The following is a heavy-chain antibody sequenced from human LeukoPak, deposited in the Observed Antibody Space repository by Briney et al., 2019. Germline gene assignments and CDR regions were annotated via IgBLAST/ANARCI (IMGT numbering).Heavy chain of an antibody. D-gene: IGHD3-22*01. CDR3: ARQPIPYYYDSTDDY. Sequence: SETLSLTCTVSGGSISSSSYYWGWIRQPPGQGLEWIGSIYYSGSTYYNPSLKSRVTISVDTSKNQFSLKLSSVTAADTAVYYCARQPIPYYYDSTDDYWGQGTLVTVSS. V-gene: IGHV4-39*01. CDR1: GGSISSSSYY. CDR2: IYYSGST. J-gene: IGHJ4*02.